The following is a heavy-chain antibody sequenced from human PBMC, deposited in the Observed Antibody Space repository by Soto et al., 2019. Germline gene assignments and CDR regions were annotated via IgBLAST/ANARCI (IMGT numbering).Heavy chain of an antibody. CDR3: ARLASWSVVNKALYFDL. Sequence: QLQLQESGPGLVKPSETLSLTCTVSGGSISSSSYYWGWIRQPPGKGLEWIGSIYYSGSTYYNPSLKSRVTMSVDTTKNQFSLTLSCVTAADTAVYYCARLASWSVVNKALYFDLWGRGTLVTVSS. CDR1: GGSISSSSYY. CDR2: IYYSGST. J-gene: IGHJ2*01. D-gene: IGHD2-15*01. V-gene: IGHV4-39*01.